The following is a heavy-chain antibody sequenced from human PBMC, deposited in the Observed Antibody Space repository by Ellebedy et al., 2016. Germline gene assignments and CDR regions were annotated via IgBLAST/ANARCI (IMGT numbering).Heavy chain of an antibody. CDR2: ITTTTYI. Sequence: GESLKISXAASGFTFSTHNMNWVRQAPGKGLEWVSTITTTTYIHYADSVKGRFTISRDNSKNTLYLQMNSLRAEDTAVYYCAREGYYDSSGYYYEPHFDYWGQGTLVTVSS. D-gene: IGHD3-22*01. J-gene: IGHJ4*02. CDR3: AREGYYDSSGYYYEPHFDY. V-gene: IGHV3-21*04. CDR1: GFTFSTHN.